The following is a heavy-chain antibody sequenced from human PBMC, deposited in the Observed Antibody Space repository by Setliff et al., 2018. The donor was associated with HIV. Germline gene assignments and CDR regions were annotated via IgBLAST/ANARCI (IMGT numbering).Heavy chain of an antibody. CDR3: TTSYGSGTYYRIGAFDI. J-gene: IGHJ3*02. CDR2: IRSKAYGGTK. D-gene: IGHD3-10*01. V-gene: IGHV3-49*03. CDR1: GFRFGDYA. Sequence: LRLSCTASGFRFGDYAMSWFRQAPGKGPEWVGFIRSKAYGGTKEYAVSVKGRFTISRDDSKSIAYLQMNSLKTEDTAVYYCTTSYGSGTYYRIGAFDIWGQGTMVTVSS.